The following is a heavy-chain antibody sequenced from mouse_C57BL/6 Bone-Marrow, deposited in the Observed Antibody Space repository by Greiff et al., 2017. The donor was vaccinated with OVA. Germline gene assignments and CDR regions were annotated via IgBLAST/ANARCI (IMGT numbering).Heavy chain of an antibody. D-gene: IGHD2-1*01. CDR3: ARPGYYGNGAMDY. Sequence: EVHLVESGGGLVKPGGSLKLSCAASGFTFSDYGMHWVRQAPEKGLEWVAYISSGSSTIYYADTVKGRFTISRDNAKNTLFLQMTSLRSEDTAMYYCARPGYYGNGAMDYWGQGTSVTVSS. V-gene: IGHV5-17*01. CDR1: GFTFSDYG. J-gene: IGHJ4*01. CDR2: ISSGSSTI.